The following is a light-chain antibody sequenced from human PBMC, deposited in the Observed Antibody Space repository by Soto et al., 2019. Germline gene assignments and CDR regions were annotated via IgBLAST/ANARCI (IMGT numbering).Light chain of an antibody. Sequence: DIQMTQSPSTLSASVGDRVTITCRASQSISSWFAWYQQKPGKGPKLLIYDASSLESGVPPRFSGSGSGTKFPLTISSPQPDDFATYYCQQYNSYPWTFGQGTKVDI. CDR1: QSISSW. V-gene: IGKV1-5*01. J-gene: IGKJ1*01. CDR2: DAS. CDR3: QQYNSYPWT.